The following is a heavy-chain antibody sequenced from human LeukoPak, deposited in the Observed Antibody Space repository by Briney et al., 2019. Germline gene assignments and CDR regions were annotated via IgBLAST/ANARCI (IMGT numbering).Heavy chain of an antibody. CDR3: ATAPYYYDSRAFDP. CDR1: GYTLTELS. D-gene: IGHD3-22*01. Sequence: ASVKVSCKVSGYTLTELSMHWVRQAPGKGLEWMGGFDPEDGETIYAQKFQGRVTMTEDTSTDTAYMELSSLRSEDTAVYYCATAPYYYDSRAFDPWGQGTLVTVSS. J-gene: IGHJ5*02. V-gene: IGHV1-24*01. CDR2: FDPEDGET.